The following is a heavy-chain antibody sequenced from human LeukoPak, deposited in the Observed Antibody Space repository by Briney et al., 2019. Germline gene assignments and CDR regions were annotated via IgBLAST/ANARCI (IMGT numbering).Heavy chain of an antibody. CDR3: ARESTRRAIAVAGTAY. D-gene: IGHD6-19*01. Sequence: ASVKVSCKASGYTFTGYYMHWVRQAPGQGLEWMGWINPNSGGTNYAQKFQGRVTMTRDTSISTAYMELSRLRSDDTAVYYCARESTRRAIAVAGTAYWGQGTLVTVSS. CDR2: INPNSGGT. J-gene: IGHJ4*02. CDR1: GYTFTGYY. V-gene: IGHV1-2*02.